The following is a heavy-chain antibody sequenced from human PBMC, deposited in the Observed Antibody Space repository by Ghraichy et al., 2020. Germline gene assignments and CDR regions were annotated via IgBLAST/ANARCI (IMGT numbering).Heavy chain of an antibody. CDR3: ARDQGFGEGGLDV. CDR1: GFTFSAYT. D-gene: IGHD3-10*01. CDR2: ISRSSTDI. J-gene: IGHJ6*02. Sequence: GGSLRLSCAASGFTFSAYTMNWVRQAPGEGLEWVSSISRSSTDIDYADSVKGRVTISRDNARNSLYLQMNSLTAEDTAVYYCARDQGFGEGGLDVWGQGTTVTVSS. V-gene: IGHV3-21*01.